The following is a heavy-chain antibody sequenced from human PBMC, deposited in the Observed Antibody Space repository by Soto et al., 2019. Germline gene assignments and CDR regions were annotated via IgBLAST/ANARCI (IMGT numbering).Heavy chain of an antibody. J-gene: IGHJ4*02. CDR2: VYDSGST. CDR3: ARVEGGYSYY. Sequence: SETLSLTXTVSGGSVGSGSYYWSWIRQPPGQGLEFIGFVYDSGSTNYNPSLKSRVTISVDTSKNQFSLKVRSVTAADTAVYYCARVEGGYSYYWGQGTLVTVSS. CDR1: GGSVGSGSYY. D-gene: IGHD5-18*01. V-gene: IGHV4-61*01.